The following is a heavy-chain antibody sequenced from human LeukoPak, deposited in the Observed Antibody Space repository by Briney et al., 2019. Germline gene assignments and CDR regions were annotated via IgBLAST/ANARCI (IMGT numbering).Heavy chain of an antibody. V-gene: IGHV4-39*07. J-gene: IGHJ4*02. CDR1: GGSISSSSYY. Sequence: SETLSLTCTVSGGSISSSSYYWGWIRQPPGTGLEWIGSIYYSGSTNYNPSLKSRVTISVDKSKNQFSLKLSSVTAADTAVYYCARLGGGDCDYWGQGTLVTVSS. CDR2: IYYSGST. D-gene: IGHD2-21*01. CDR3: ARLGGGDCDY.